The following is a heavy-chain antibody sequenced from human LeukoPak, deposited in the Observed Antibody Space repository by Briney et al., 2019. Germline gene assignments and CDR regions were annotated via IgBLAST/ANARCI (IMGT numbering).Heavy chain of an antibody. CDR2: ISHSENT. V-gene: IGHV4-38-2*02. CDR1: GDSIGSSYF. D-gene: IGHD2-8*01. CDR3: ARARKYNGNPNWIDL. Sequence: PSETLSLTCYVSGDSIGSSYFWGWIRQPPGTGLEWIGSISHSENTFYNPSLKSRVTISVDTSKNHFSLNLSAVTAADTAVYYCARARKYNGNPNWIDLWGQGVLVTVSS. J-gene: IGHJ5*02.